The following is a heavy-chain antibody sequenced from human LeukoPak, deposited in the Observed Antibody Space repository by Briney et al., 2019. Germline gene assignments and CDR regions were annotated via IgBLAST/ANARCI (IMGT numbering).Heavy chain of an antibody. Sequence: ASVKVSCKVSGYTLTELSMHWLRQAPGKGLEWMGGFDPEDGETIYAQKFQGRVTMTEDTSTDTAYMELSSLRSEDTAVYYCATETLDGDGYNFGYWGQGTLVTVSS. CDR3: ATETLDGDGYNFGY. J-gene: IGHJ4*02. CDR1: GYTLTELS. D-gene: IGHD5-24*01. CDR2: FDPEDGET. V-gene: IGHV1-24*01.